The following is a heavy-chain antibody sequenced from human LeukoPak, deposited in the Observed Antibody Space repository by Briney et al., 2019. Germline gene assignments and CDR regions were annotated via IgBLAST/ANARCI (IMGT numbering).Heavy chain of an antibody. CDR1: GGSISSYY. D-gene: IGHD1-26*01. J-gene: IGHJ4*02. V-gene: IGHV4-59*01. CDR2: IYYSGST. CDR3: ARRAVGATTIDY. Sequence: SETLSLTCTVSGGSISSYYWSWIRQPPGKGLEWIGYIYYSGSTNYNPSLKSRVTISVDTSKNQFSLKLSSVTAADTAVYYCARRAVGATTIDYWGQGTLVTVSS.